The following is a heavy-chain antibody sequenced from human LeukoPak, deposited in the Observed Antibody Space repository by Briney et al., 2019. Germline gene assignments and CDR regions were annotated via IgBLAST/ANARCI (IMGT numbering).Heavy chain of an antibody. CDR3: ARGQPFEQQLRTDYFDY. D-gene: IGHD6-13*01. V-gene: IGHV4-39*07. CDR1: GGSISSSNYY. J-gene: IGHJ4*02. CDR2: MYESGST. Sequence: SETLSLTCTVSGGSISSSNYYWAWIRQPRGKGLEWIGRMYESGSTNYNPSLKSRVTMSVDTSKNQFSLKLSSVTAADTAVYYCARGQPFEQQLRTDYFDYWGQGTLVTVSS.